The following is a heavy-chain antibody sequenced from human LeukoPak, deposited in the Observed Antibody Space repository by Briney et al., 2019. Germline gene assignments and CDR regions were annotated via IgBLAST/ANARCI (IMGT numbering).Heavy chain of an antibody. CDR1: GFTFSNHD. CDR3: ARGGNYFGSGTYPFPLDI. Sequence: PGGSLRLSCAASGFTFSNHDMHWVRQATGKGLEWVSAIGTGGDTYYDASVKGRFTISRENARSSLYLQMNSLRVGDTAVYYCARGGNYFGSGTYPFPLDIWSQGTMVTVSS. CDR2: IGTGGDT. J-gene: IGHJ3*02. D-gene: IGHD3-10*01. V-gene: IGHV3-13*01.